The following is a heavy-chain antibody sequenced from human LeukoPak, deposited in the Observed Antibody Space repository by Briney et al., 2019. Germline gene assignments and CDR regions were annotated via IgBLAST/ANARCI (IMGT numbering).Heavy chain of an antibody. CDR2: INHSGST. V-gene: IGHV4-34*01. J-gene: IGHJ5*02. CDR1: GGSFSGYY. D-gene: IGHD3-3*01. Sequence: KSSETLSLTCAVYGGSFSGYYWSWIRQPPGKGLEWIGEINHSGSTNYNPSLKSRVTISVGTSKNQFSLKLSSVTAADTAVYYCARGQGDDFWSGYYPFDPWGQGTLVTVSS. CDR3: ARGQGDDFWSGYYPFDP.